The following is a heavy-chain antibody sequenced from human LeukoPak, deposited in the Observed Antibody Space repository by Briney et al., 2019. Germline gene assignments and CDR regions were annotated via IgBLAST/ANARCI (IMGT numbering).Heavy chain of an antibody. CDR2: ISSSGSTI. V-gene: IGHV3-48*03. D-gene: IGHD6-19*01. J-gene: IGHJ4*02. Sequence: PGGSLRLSCAASGFTFSSYEMNWVRQAPGKGLEWVSYISSSGSTIYYADSVKGRFTISRDNAKNSLYLQMNSLRAEDTAVYYCAREDSGWYVSDYWGQGTLVTVSS. CDR3: AREDSGWYVSDY. CDR1: GFTFSSYE.